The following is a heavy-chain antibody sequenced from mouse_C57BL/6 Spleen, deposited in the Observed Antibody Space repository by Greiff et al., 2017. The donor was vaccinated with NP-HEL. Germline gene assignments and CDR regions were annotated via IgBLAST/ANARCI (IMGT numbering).Heavy chain of an antibody. CDR1: GFNIKDYY. D-gene: IGHD1-1*01. CDR3: TTLITTVVAPMDY. Sequence: VQLQQSGAELVRPGASVKLSCTASGFNIKDYYMHWVKQRPEQGLEWIGRIDPEDGDTEYAPKFQGKATMTADTSSNTAYLQLSSLTSEDTAVYYCTTLITTVVAPMDYWGQGTSVTVSS. V-gene: IGHV14-1*01. CDR2: IDPEDGDT. J-gene: IGHJ4*01.